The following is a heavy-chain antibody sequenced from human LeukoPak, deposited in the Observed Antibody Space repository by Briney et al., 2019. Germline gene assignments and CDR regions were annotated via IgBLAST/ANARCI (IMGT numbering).Heavy chain of an antibody. V-gene: IGHV4-34*01. CDR2: INDYTGDT. CDR1: GGSFTDYF. D-gene: IGHD3-22*01. Sequence: PSETLSLTCTVFGGSFTDYFWTWIRHSPGKGLEWMGEINDYTGDTNYNPSLNSRVSISLENSKNQFSLELRSVTAADTAVYYCARGRIAKIVVVHSFSYGMDVWGQGTTVTVSS. CDR3: ARGRIAKIVVVHSFSYGMDV. J-gene: IGHJ6*02.